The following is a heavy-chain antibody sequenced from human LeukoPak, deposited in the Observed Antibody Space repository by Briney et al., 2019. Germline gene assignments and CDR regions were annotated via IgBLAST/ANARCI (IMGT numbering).Heavy chain of an antibody. CDR3: AKPPLVAVAGCI. Sequence: GGSLRLSCAASGFTFSSYAMHWVRQAPGKGLEWVAVISYDGSNKYYADSVKGRFTISRDNSKNTLYLQMNSLRAEDTAVYYCAKPPLVAVAGCIWGQGTLVTVSS. V-gene: IGHV3-30*04. J-gene: IGHJ4*02. CDR2: ISYDGSNK. D-gene: IGHD6-19*01. CDR1: GFTFSSYA.